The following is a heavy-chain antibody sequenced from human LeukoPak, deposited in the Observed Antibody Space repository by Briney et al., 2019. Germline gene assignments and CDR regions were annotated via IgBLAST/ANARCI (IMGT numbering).Heavy chain of an antibody. D-gene: IGHD3-22*01. CDR1: GFTVSNNY. CDR2: ISWNSGSI. J-gene: IGHJ4*02. CDR3: AKVGSSGYYDY. Sequence: LRLSCAASGFTVSNNYMNWVRQAPGKGLEWVSGISWNSGSIGYADSVKGRFTISRDNAKNSLYLQMNSLRAEDMALYYCAKVGSSGYYDYWGQGTLVTVSS. V-gene: IGHV3-9*03.